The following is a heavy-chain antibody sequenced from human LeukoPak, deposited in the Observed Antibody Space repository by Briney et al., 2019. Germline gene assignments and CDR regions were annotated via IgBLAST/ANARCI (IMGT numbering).Heavy chain of an antibody. Sequence: SETLSLTCTVSGGSISSGSYYWSWIRQPAGKGLEWIGRIYTSGSTNYNPSLKSRVTISVDTSKNQFSLKLSSVTAADTAVYYCARAAVVRGVIIPDYWGQGTLVTVSS. CDR1: GGSISSGSYY. J-gene: IGHJ4*02. V-gene: IGHV4-61*02. D-gene: IGHD3-10*01. CDR2: IYTSGST. CDR3: ARAAVVRGVIIPDY.